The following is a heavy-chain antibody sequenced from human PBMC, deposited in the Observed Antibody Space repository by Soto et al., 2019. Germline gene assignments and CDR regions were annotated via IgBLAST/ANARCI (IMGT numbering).Heavy chain of an antibody. CDR3: ARRWDSPYYDMDV. V-gene: IGHV5-10-1*03. Sequence: EVQLVQSGAEVKKPGESLRISCKGSGYTFTNYWISWVRQMPGKGLEWMGRIDPSDSNTNYSPSFQGHVTISVDKSISTAYLQWSSLRASDTATYYCARRWDSPYYDMDVWGQGTTVTVSS. J-gene: IGHJ6*02. CDR2: IDPSDSNT. CDR1: GYTFTNYW. D-gene: IGHD1-26*01.